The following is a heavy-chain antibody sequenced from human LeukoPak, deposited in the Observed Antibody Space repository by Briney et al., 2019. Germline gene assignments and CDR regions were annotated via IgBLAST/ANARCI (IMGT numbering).Heavy chain of an antibody. CDR1: GGSFSGYY. Sequence: SETLSLTCAVYGGSFSGYYWSWIRQPPGKGLEWIGSIYHSGSTYYNPSLKSRVTISVDTSKNQFSLKLSSVTAADTAVYYCARNVSYSFDYWGQGTLVTVSS. D-gene: IGHD1-1*01. V-gene: IGHV4-34*01. CDR2: IYHSGST. J-gene: IGHJ4*02. CDR3: ARNVSYSFDY.